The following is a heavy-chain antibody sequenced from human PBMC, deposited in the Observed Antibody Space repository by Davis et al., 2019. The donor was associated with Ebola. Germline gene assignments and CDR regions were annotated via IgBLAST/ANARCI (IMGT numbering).Heavy chain of an antibody. CDR3: ARAGFGSTWFDC. D-gene: IGHD6-13*01. CDR2: IGAAGDT. CDR1: GFTFRSYD. J-gene: IGHJ5*01. Sequence: PGGSLRLSCAASGFTFRSYDMHWVRQATGKGLEWVSAIGAAGDTYYPVSVKGRFTISNENAKNSLYLQMNSLRAEDTAVYYCARAGFGSTWFDCWGQGILVTVSS. V-gene: IGHV3-13*01.